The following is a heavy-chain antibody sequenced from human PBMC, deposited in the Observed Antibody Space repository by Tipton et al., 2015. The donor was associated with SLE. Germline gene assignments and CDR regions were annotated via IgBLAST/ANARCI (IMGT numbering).Heavy chain of an antibody. V-gene: IGHV4-34*01. J-gene: IGHJ4*02. CDR1: GGSFSGYH. CDR3: ARGPTQRWPPGDC. Sequence: TLSLTCAVSGGSFSGYHSTWIRQPPGQGREGIGEIAYTGSPNYNPSLKSRVTISLDTSKSQFSLILNSLTTADTAVYYGARGPTQRWPPGDCWGQGTLVNVSS. D-gene: IGHD6-19*01. CDR2: IAYTGSP.